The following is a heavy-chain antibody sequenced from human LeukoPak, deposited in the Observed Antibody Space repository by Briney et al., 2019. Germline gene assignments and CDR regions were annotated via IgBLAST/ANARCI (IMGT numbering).Heavy chain of an antibody. V-gene: IGHV5-51*01. J-gene: IGHJ4*02. CDR2: TYPDDSET. CDR3: ARFLGPPGGLDY. Sequence: GESLKISCKGSGYSFASYWIGWVRQMPGKGLEWMGITYPDDSETRYSASFQGQVTISADKSISIAYLQWSSLKASDTAMYYCARFLGPPGGLDYWGQGTRVTVSS. CDR1: GYSFASYW. D-gene: IGHD3/OR15-3a*01.